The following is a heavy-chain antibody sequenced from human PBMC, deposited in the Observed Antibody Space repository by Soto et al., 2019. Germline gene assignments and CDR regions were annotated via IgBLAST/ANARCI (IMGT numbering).Heavy chain of an antibody. V-gene: IGHV4-34*01. CDR2: INHSGST. CDR3: ARAYGGGRTVADRAFDI. J-gene: IGHJ3*02. CDR1: GGSFSGYY. D-gene: IGHD2-15*01. Sequence: QVQLQQWGAGLLKPSETLSLTCAVYGGSFSGYYWSWIRQPPGKGLEWIGKINHSGSTNYNPSLKSRVTISVDTSKNQFSLKLSSVTAADTAVYYCARAYGGGRTVADRAFDIWGQGTMVTVSS.